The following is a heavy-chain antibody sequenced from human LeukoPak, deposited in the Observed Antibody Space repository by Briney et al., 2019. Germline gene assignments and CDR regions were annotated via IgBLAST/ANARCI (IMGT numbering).Heavy chain of an antibody. Sequence: GGSLRLSCLASGFTFSNTWMNWVRQAPGKGLEWVARIRSKRDGGTTDYAAPVKGRFTISRDDSKNTMYLQMNSLKAEDTAVYHCARDWYYAFDFWGQGTMVTVSS. CDR3: ARDWYYAFDF. J-gene: IGHJ3*01. CDR1: GFTFSNTW. D-gene: IGHD2-21*02. V-gene: IGHV3-15*07. CDR2: IRSKRDGGTT.